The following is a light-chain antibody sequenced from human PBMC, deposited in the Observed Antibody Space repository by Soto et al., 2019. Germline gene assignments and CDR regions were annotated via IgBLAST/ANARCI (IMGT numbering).Light chain of an antibody. CDR3: CSYVGIRNFV. CDR1: SGDIGGFDL. V-gene: IGLV2-23*02. J-gene: IGLJ2*01. Sequence: QSALTQPDSLSGSPGQSITISCTGSSGDIGGFDLVSWYQQHPGKAPKLLLYEVNKRPSGVSNRFSGSKSGNTASLTISGIQADDEAYYYCCSYVGIRNFVFGGGTKVTVL. CDR2: EVN.